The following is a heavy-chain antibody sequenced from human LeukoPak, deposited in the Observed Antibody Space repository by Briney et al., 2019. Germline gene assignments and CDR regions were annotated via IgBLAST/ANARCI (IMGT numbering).Heavy chain of an antibody. D-gene: IGHD3-22*01. CDR2: ISYGGSNK. Sequence: GGSLRLSCAASGFTFSSYAMHWVRQAPGKGLEWVAVISYGGSNKYYADSVKGRFTISRDNSKNTLYLQMNSLRAEDTAVYYCARDPANYYDSSGYYVGASYFDYWGQGTLVTVSS. CDR1: GFTFSSYA. CDR3: ARDPANYYDSSGYYVGASYFDY. V-gene: IGHV3-30-3*01. J-gene: IGHJ4*02.